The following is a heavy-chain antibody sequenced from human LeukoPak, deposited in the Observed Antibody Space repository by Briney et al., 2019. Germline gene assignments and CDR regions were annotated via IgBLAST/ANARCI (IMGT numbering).Heavy chain of an antibody. Sequence: PGGSLRLSCAASGFTFSSFAMSWVRQAPGKGLEWVSTISGSGGNTYYADSVKGRFTISRDNSKNTLYLQMNSLRAEDTAVYYCARESGSYFPGYWGQGTLVTVSS. J-gene: IGHJ4*02. CDR3: ARESGSYFPGY. D-gene: IGHD1-26*01. CDR1: GFTFSSFA. V-gene: IGHV3-23*01. CDR2: ISGSGGNT.